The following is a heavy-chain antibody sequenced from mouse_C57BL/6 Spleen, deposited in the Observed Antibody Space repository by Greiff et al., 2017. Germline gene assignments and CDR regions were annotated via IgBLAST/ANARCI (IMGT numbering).Heavy chain of an antibody. CDR3: ASDYDWFAY. CDR2: INPSNGGT. D-gene: IGHD2-4*01. J-gene: IGHJ3*01. V-gene: IGHV1-53*01. Sequence: QVQRQQPGTELVKPGASVKLSCKASGYTFTSYWMHWVKQRPGQGLEWLGNINPSNGGTHYNEKFTSQATLTVDKSSSTAYMQLSSLTSEDSGVYYCASDYDWFAYWGQGTLVTVSA. CDR1: GYTFTSYW.